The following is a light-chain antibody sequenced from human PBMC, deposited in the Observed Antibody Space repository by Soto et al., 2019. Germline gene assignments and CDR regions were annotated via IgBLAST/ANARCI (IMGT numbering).Light chain of an antibody. CDR2: EVS. J-gene: IGLJ1*01. Sequence: QSALTQPASVSGSPGQSITISCTGTSSDVGSYKYVSWYQQHPGKAPKLLIYEVSNRPPGVSDRLSGSKSGNTASLTISGLQAEDEADYYCSSYTSSRPYVFGTGTKVTVL. CDR3: SSYTSSRPYV. CDR1: SSDVGSYKY. V-gene: IGLV2-14*01.